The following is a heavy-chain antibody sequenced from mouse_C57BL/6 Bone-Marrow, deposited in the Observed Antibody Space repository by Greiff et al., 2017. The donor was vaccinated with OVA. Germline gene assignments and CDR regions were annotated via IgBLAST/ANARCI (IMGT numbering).Heavy chain of an antibody. CDR1: GFTFSDYG. J-gene: IGHJ2*01. CDR3: ARTNWDERYYCDY. V-gene: IGHV5-17*01. D-gene: IGHD4-1*01. Sequence: EVQLVESGGGLVKPEGSLKLSCAASGFTFSDYGMHWVRQAPEKGLEWVAYISSGSSTIYYADTVKGRFTISRDNAKNTLFLQMTSLRSEDTAMYYCARTNWDERYYCDYWGQGTTLTVSS. CDR2: ISSGSSTI.